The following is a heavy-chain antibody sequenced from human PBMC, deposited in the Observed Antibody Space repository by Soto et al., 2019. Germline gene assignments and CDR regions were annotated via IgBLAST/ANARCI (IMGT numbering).Heavy chain of an antibody. CDR1: GFTFSGYW. CDR3: ARGDEYYDFWSGYSKAGLDV. V-gene: IGHV3-7*01. CDR2: IKQDGSEK. J-gene: IGHJ6*02. Sequence: PGGSLRLSCAASGFTFSGYWMIWVRQAPGKGLEWVANIKQDGSEKYYVDSVKGRFTISRDNARNSLYLQMNSLRAEDTAVYYCARGDEYYDFWSGYSKAGLDVWGQGTTVTVSS. D-gene: IGHD3-3*01.